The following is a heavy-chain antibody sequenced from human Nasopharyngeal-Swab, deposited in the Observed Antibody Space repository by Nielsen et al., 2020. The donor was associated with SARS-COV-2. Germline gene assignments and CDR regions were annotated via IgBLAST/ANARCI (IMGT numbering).Heavy chain of an antibody. CDR3: ARHDHTIVRAIDY. J-gene: IGHJ4*02. Sequence: GSLRLSCTVSGGSISSSSYYWGWIRQPPGKGLEWIGSIYYSGSTYYNPSLKSRVTISVDTSKNQFSLKLSSVTAADTAVYYCARHDHTIVRAIDYWGQGTLVTVSS. D-gene: IGHD3-3*01. CDR2: IYYSGST. V-gene: IGHV4-39*01. CDR1: GGSISSSSYY.